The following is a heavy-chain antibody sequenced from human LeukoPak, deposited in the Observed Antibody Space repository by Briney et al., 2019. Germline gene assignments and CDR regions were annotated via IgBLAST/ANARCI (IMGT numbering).Heavy chain of an antibody. CDR2: ISGYNGNT. CDR3: ARDFSSSVREN. Sequence: ASVKVSCKTSGYTLTSYVISWVRQAPGQGLEWVGWISGYNGNTNYAEKFQDRVTMTIDTSTTTVYMELRSLMSDDTAVYYCARDFSSSVRENWGQGTLVTVSS. CDR1: GYTLTSYV. V-gene: IGHV1-18*01. D-gene: IGHD2-2*01. J-gene: IGHJ4*02.